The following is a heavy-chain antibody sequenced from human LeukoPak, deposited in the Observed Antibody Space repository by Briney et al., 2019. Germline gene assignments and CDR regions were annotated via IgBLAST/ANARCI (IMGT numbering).Heavy chain of an antibody. J-gene: IGHJ4*02. CDR1: GGTFSSYA. Sequence: ASVKVSCKASGGTFSSYAISWVRQAPGQGLEWMGGIIPIFGTANYAQKFQGRVTITADESTSTAYMELSSLRSEDTAVYYCASPKPYSNKFDYWGQGTLVTVSS. V-gene: IGHV1-69*13. CDR2: IIPIFGTA. D-gene: IGHD4-11*01. CDR3: ASPKPYSNKFDY.